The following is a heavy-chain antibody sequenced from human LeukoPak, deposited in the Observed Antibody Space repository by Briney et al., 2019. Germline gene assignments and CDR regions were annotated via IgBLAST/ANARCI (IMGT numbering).Heavy chain of an antibody. CDR3: AKDRHSSGWYGFDY. J-gene: IGHJ4*02. D-gene: IGHD6-19*01. Sequence: GGSLRLSCAASGFTFRSYAMSWVRQAPGKGLEWVSISGSGGSTYYADSVKGRFTISRDNSKNTLYLQMNSLRAEDTAVYYCAKDRHSSGWYGFDYWGQGTLVTVSS. V-gene: IGHV3-23*01. CDR2: SGSGGST. CDR1: GFTFRSYA.